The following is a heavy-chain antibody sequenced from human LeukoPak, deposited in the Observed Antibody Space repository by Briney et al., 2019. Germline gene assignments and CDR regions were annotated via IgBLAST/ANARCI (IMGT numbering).Heavy chain of an antibody. CDR2: IYYSGST. J-gene: IGHJ4*02. D-gene: IGHD2-8*01. Sequence: KSSETLSLTCTVSGGSISSYYWSWIRQPPGKGLEWIGYIYYSGSTNYNPSLKSRVTISVDTSKNQFSLKLSSVTAADTAVYYCARRRFVRGPDVVNPFDYWGQGTLVTVSS. CDR1: GGSISSYY. V-gene: IGHV4-59*08. CDR3: ARRRFVRGPDVVNPFDY.